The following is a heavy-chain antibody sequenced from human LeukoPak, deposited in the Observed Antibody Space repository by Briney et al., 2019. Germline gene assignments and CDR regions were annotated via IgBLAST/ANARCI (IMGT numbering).Heavy chain of an antibody. CDR2: IYYSGST. CDR3: ARVGYCSSTSCLGYNWFDP. V-gene: IGHV4-59*12. CDR1: GGSISTYY. J-gene: IGHJ5*02. Sequence: SETLSLTCTVSGGSISTYYWSWIRQPPGKGLEWIGFIYYSGSTNYNPSLKGRVTISIDTSKNQFSLKLSSVTAADTAVYYCARVGYCSSTSCLGYNWFDPWGQGTLVTVSS. D-gene: IGHD2-2*01.